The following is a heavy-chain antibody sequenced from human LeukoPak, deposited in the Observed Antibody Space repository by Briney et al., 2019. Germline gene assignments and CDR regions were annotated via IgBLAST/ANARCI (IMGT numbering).Heavy chain of an antibody. J-gene: IGHJ4*02. D-gene: IGHD2-21*02. CDR3: ARGPCGGDCYRSGSLDY. Sequence: GGSPRLPCAASGFTFSSYSMNWVRQAPGEGLEWVSSISSSSSYIYYADSVKGRFTISRDNAKNSLYLQMNSLRAEDSSVYYCARGPCGGDCYRSGSLDYWGQGTLVTVSS. V-gene: IGHV3-21*01. CDR1: GFTFSSYS. CDR2: ISSSSSYI.